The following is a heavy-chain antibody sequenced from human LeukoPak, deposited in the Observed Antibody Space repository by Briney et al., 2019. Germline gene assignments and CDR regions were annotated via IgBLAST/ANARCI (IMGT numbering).Heavy chain of an antibody. Sequence: PGGSLRLSCAASGFTFRNYWMSWVRQAPGKGLEWVANIKQGGSEKYYVDSVRGRFTISRDNAKNSLYLQMNSLRAEDTAVYYCARSGVVVAATPHYWGQGTLVTVSS. V-gene: IGHV3-7*01. J-gene: IGHJ4*02. CDR3: ARSGVVVAATPHY. CDR1: GFTFRNYW. CDR2: IKQGGSEK. D-gene: IGHD2-15*01.